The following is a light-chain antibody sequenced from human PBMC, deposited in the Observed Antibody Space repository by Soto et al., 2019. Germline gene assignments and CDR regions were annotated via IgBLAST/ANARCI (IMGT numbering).Light chain of an antibody. V-gene: IGLV2-8*01. J-gene: IGLJ2*01. CDR1: SSDVGGSNY. CDR3: SSYAGSHNLV. CDR2: EVI. Sequence: QSALTQPPSASGSPGQSVTISCTGTSSDVGGSNYVSWYQQHPGKAPKLMIYEVIKRPSGVPDRFSGSKSGNTASLTVSGLQAEDEADYYCSSYAGSHNLVFGGGTKVTVL.